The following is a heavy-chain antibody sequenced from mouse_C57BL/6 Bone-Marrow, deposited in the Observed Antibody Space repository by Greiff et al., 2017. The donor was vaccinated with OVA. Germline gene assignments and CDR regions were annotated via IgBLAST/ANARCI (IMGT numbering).Heavy chain of an antibody. J-gene: IGHJ2*01. CDR3: ARGYGPFDY. Sequence: EVQLVESGPGLVKPSQSLSLTCSVTGYSITSGYYWNWIRQFPGNKLEWMGYISYDGSNNYNPSLKNRISITRDTSKNQFFLKLNSVTTEDTATYYCARGYGPFDYWGQGTTLTVSS. D-gene: IGHD1-1*01. CDR1: GYSITSGYY. CDR2: ISYDGSN. V-gene: IGHV3-6*01.